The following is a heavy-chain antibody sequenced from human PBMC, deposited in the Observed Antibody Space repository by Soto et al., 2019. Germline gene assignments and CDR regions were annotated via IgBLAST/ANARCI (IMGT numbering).Heavy chain of an antibody. Sequence: QVQLVQSGAEVKKPGASVKVSCKASGYTFSSYAITWVRQAPGQGLEWMAWISAYSGNTNYAQKFQGRVTMTTDTATNTAYMELRSLSSDDTAVYYWARDSPPSDYWGQGTLGTVSA. V-gene: IGHV1-18*01. CDR1: GYTFSSYA. CDR3: ARDSPPSDY. J-gene: IGHJ4*02. CDR2: ISAYSGNT.